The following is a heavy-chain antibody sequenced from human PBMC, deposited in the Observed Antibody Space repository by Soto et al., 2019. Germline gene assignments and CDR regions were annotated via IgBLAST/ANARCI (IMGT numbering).Heavy chain of an antibody. J-gene: IGHJ6*02. V-gene: IGHV1-69*01. CDR3: ARPVLHAGSYYGMVV. CDR2: IIPIFGTA. CDR1: GGTFSSYA. Sequence: QVQLVQSGAEVKKPGSSVKVSCKASGGTFSSYAISWVRQAPGQGPEWMGGIIPIFGTANYAQKFQGRVTITADEPTSTASMELSSLNTEDTALYYSARPVLHAGSYYGMVVRGQETTVTVSS. D-gene: IGHD3-10*01.